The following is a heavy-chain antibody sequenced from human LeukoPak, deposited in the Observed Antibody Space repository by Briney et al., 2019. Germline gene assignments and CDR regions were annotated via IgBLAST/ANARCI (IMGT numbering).Heavy chain of an antibody. V-gene: IGHV3-30-3*01. Sequence: PGGSLRLSCAASGFTFSSYAMSWVRQAPGKGLEWVAVISYDGSNKYYADSVKGRFTISRDNSKNTLYLQMNSLRTEDTAVYYCARDGRPYYYYYYGMDVWGQGTTVTVSS. CDR2: ISYDGSNK. CDR1: GFTFSSYA. CDR3: ARDGRPYYYYYYGMDV. J-gene: IGHJ6*02.